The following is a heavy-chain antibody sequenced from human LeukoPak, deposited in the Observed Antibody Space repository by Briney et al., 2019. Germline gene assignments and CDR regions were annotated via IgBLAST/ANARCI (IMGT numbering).Heavy chain of an antibody. Sequence: SETLSLTCAVYGGSFSGYYWSWIRQPPGKGLEWIGEINHSGSTNYNPSLKSRVTISVDTSKNQFSLKLSSVTAADTAVYYCARGRQRYCSSTSCYSTWFDPWGQGSLVTVSS. CDR1: GGSFSGYY. J-gene: IGHJ5*02. D-gene: IGHD2-2*01. CDR2: INHSGST. V-gene: IGHV4-34*01. CDR3: ARGRQRYCSSTSCYSTWFDP.